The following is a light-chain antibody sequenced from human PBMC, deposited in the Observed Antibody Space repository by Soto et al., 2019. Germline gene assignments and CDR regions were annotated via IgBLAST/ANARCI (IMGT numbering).Light chain of an antibody. CDR3: AEWDDSLNGVV. J-gene: IGLJ2*01. CDR2: SNN. CDR1: SSNIGSNT. Sequence: QSVLTQPPSASGTPGQRVTISCSRSSSNIGSNTVTWYQQLPGTAPKLLIYSNNQRPSGVPDRFSGSKSGTSASLAISGLQSEDEADYYCAEWDDSLNGVVFGGGTKLTVL. V-gene: IGLV1-44*01.